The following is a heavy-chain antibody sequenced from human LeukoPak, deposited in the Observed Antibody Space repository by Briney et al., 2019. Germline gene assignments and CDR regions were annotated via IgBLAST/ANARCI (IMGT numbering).Heavy chain of an antibody. CDR1: GFTFSRSW. D-gene: IGHD5-18*01. V-gene: IGHV3-7*01. CDR2: IKVDGSEQ. CDR3: ARNDGYSLADY. Sequence: GGSLRLSCAASGFTFSRSWMAWVRQAPGKGLEWVASIKVDGSEQYYVDSVKGRFTISRDNAKNSPYLQMNSLRAEDTAVYYCARNDGYSLADYWGQGTLVTVSS. J-gene: IGHJ4*02.